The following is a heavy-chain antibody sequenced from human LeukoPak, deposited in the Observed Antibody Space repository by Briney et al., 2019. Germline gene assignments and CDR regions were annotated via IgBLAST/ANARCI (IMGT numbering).Heavy chain of an antibody. CDR1: GYTFTSYY. V-gene: IGHV1-46*01. CDR3: AREGSVGARPFGP. CDR2: INPSGGST. J-gene: IGHJ5*02. D-gene: IGHD1-26*01. Sequence: ASVTVSCKASGYTFTSYYMHWVRQAPGQGLEWMGIINPSGGSTSYAQKFQGRVTMTRDMSTSTVYTELSSLRSEDTAVYYCAREGSVGARPFGPWGQGTLVTVSS.